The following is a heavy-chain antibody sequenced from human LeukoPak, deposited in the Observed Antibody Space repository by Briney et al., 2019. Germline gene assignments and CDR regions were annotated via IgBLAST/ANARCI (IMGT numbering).Heavy chain of an antibody. CDR3: ARDIAPAGLFFDY. V-gene: IGHV3-7*01. D-gene: IGHD6-13*01. CDR1: GFTLSSYW. J-gene: IGHJ4*02. CDR2: IKYDGSEK. Sequence: PGGSLRLSCAASGFTLSSYWMSWVRQAPGKGREWVANIKYDGSEKDYVDSVKGRFTISRDNAKNSLYLQVNSLRAEDTAVYYCARDIAPAGLFFDYWGQGTLVTVSS.